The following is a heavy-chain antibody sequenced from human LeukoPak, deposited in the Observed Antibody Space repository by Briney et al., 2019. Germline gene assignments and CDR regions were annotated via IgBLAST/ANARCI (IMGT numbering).Heavy chain of an antibody. CDR1: GFTFSSYS. Sequence: GGSLRLSCAASGFTFSSYSMNWVRQAPGKGLEWVSYISSSSSTIYYADSVKGRFTISRDNAKNSLYLQMNSLRAEDTAVYYCARDTVVVRYENWFDPWGQGTLVTVSS. CDR2: ISSSSSTI. CDR3: ARDTVVVRYENWFDP. D-gene: IGHD2-2*01. V-gene: IGHV3-48*04. J-gene: IGHJ5*02.